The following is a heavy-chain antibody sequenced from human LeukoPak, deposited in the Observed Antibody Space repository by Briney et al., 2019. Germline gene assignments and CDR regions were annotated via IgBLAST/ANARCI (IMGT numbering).Heavy chain of an antibody. CDR3: ARRSSSSPIDYYYYGMDV. CDR2: ISAYNGNT. J-gene: IGHJ6*02. Sequence: GASVKVSCKASGYTFTSYGISWVRQAPGQGLEWMGWISAYNGNTNYAQKLQGRVTMTTDTSTSTAYMELRSLRSGDTAVYYCARRSSSSPIDYYYYGMDVWGQGTTVTVSS. V-gene: IGHV1-18*01. CDR1: GYTFTSYG. D-gene: IGHD6-6*01.